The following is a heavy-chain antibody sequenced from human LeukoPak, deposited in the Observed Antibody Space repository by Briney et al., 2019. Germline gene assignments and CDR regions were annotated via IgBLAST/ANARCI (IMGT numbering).Heavy chain of an antibody. J-gene: IGHJ6*02. CDR3: ARGSSGPNRMDV. D-gene: IGHD6-19*01. V-gene: IGHV3-48*04. Sequence: GGSLRLSCAASGFTFSSYSMNWVRQAPGKGLEWVSYISSSSSTIYYADSVKGRFTTSRDNAKNSLYLQMNSLRAEDTAVYYCARGSSGPNRMDVWGQGTTVTVSS. CDR2: ISSSSSTI. CDR1: GFTFSSYS.